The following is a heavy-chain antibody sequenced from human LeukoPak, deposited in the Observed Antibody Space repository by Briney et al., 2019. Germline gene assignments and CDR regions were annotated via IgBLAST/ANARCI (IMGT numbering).Heavy chain of an antibody. CDR3: ARGDFAGVRGGLYY. CDR1: GYTFTSYC. D-gene: IGHD3-10*01. J-gene: IGHJ4*02. CDR2: INPSGGST. Sequence: ASVKVSYRASGYTFTSYCMHWVRQSPGQGLEWVGIINPSGGSTSYAQRFQGRVTMTRDTSTSTVYMELSSLRSEDTAVYYCARGDFAGVRGGLYYWGQGTLVTVSS. V-gene: IGHV1-46*01.